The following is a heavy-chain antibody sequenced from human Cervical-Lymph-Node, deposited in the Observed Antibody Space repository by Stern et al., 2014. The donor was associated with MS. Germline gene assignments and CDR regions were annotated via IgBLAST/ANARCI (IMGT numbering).Heavy chain of an antibody. V-gene: IGHV1-18*01. Sequence: VQLVQSGAEVKKPGASVKVSCKASGYTFTNYGISWVRQAPGQGLEWMGWISGYNYDTNYVEKFQGRVTMTTDTSTSTAYMELRSLRSDDTAVYYCARDPHIAVAGTGGGFDPWGQGTLVTVSS. D-gene: IGHD6-19*01. CDR3: ARDPHIAVAGTGGGFDP. J-gene: IGHJ5*02. CDR2: ISGYNYDT. CDR1: GYTFTNYG.